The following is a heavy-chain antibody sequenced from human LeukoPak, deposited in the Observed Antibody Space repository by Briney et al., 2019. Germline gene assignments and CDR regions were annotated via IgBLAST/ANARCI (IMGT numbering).Heavy chain of an antibody. V-gene: IGHV3-30*09. Sequence: GGSLRLSCAASGFNFNTYAMHGVRQAPPKGLEWVAVISYDGRHKYYAASVMGRFAVSRDNSKNTVYLQMNGLRTEDTAVYYCARGTYGDLLDYWGQGALVTVSS. J-gene: IGHJ4*02. CDR3: ARGTYGDLLDY. D-gene: IGHD4-17*01. CDR2: ISYDGRHK. CDR1: GFNFNTYA.